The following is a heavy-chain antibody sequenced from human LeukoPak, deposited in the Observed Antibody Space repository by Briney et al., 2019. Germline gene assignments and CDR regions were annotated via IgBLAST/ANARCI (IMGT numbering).Heavy chain of an antibody. V-gene: IGHV4-4*07. CDR3: ARGVELLTYYYYMDV. J-gene: IGHJ6*03. CDR2: IYTSGST. CDR1: GGSISSYY. D-gene: IGHD1-26*01. Sequence: SETLSLTCTVSGGSISSYYWSWIRQPAGKGLEWIGRIYTSGSTNYNPSHKSRVTMSVDTSKNQFSLKLSSVTAADTAVYYCARGVELLTYYYYMDVWGKGTTVTVSS.